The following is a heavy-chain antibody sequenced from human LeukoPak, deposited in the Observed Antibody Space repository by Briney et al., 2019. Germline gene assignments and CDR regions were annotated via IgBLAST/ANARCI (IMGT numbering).Heavy chain of an antibody. J-gene: IGHJ4*02. Sequence: PGGSLRLSCAASGFTFSSYAMSWVLQAPGKGLEWVSAISGSGGSTYYADSVKGRFTISRDNSKNTLYLQMNSLRAEDTAVYYCAKPFRGDYLPYYYWGQGTLVTVSS. D-gene: IGHD2-21*01. CDR2: ISGSGGST. CDR3: AKPFRGDYLPYYY. CDR1: GFTFSSYA. V-gene: IGHV3-23*01.